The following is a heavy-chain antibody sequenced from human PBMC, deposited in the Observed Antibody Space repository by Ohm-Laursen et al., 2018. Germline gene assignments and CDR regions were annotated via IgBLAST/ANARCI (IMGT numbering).Heavy chain of an antibody. CDR3: AKGLGGSSLYYFDY. Sequence: SLRLSCAASGFTFDDYGMSWVRQAPGKGLEWVSGINWNGGSTGYADSVKGRFTISRDNVKNSLYLQMNSLRAEDTAVYYCAKGLGGSSLYYFDYWGQGTLVTVSS. D-gene: IGHD1-26*01. J-gene: IGHJ4*02. CDR2: INWNGGST. CDR1: GFTFDDYG. V-gene: IGHV3-20*04.